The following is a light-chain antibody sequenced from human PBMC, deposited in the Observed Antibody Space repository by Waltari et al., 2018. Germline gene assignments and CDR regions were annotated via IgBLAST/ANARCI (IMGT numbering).Light chain of an antibody. V-gene: IGKV4-1*01. CDR2: WAS. CDR1: QTVFYSSTNKNY. J-gene: IGKJ2*01. Sequence: DIVMTQSPDSLAVSLGEGATVNCKSSQTVFYSSTNKNYLAWYQQKPGQPPKLLLYWASTRKSGVPDRFSGSGSETDFTLTISSLQAEDVAVYYCQQYYSTPPTFGQGTKLEI. CDR3: QQYYSTPPT.